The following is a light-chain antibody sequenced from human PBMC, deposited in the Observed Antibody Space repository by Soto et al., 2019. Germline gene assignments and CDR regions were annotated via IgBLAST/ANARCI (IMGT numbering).Light chain of an antibody. CDR3: QQFFDLPYT. J-gene: IGKJ2*01. V-gene: IGKV1-33*01. CDR2: DTS. Sequence: DIQMTQSPSSLSASVGDRVTITCQASREISNYVNWYQQKQGKAPNLLFYDTSNWQPGVPSRFSGSGSGTVFSFTLSSPQPDDISTYFCQQFFDLPYTFGQGTKLQI. CDR1: REISNY.